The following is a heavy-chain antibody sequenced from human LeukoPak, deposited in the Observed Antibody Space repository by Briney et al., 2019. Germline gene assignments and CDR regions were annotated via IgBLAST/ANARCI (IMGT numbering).Heavy chain of an antibody. CDR1: GFTFSSYW. CDR3: AKFPVTTVPHYFDY. D-gene: IGHD4-17*01. V-gene: IGHV3-74*01. Sequence: GGSLRLSCAASGFTFSSYWMHWVRQAPGKGLVWVSRINSDGSSTYYADSVKGRFTISRDNSKNTLYLQMNSLRAEDTAVYYCAKFPVTTVPHYFDYWGQGTLVTVSS. CDR2: INSDGSST. J-gene: IGHJ4*02.